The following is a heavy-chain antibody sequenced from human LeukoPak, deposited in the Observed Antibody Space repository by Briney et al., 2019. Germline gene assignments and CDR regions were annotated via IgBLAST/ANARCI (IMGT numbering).Heavy chain of an antibody. CDR1: GYSLTSYW. V-gene: IGHV5-51*01. J-gene: IGHJ4*02. Sequence: PWEAPKIPRNGPGYSLTSYWIGRVRQMPEKGLEWVVISYSGYCDTRHSPSFQGQVTISADKSISTAYLQWSSLKASDTAMYYCARQGDLWGGSADYWGQGNLVTVSS. CDR2: SYSGYCDT. D-gene: IGHD3-3*01. CDR3: ARQGDLWGGSADY.